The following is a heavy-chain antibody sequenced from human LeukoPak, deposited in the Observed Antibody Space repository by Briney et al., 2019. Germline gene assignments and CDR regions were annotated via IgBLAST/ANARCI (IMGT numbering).Heavy chain of an antibody. CDR3: AREVIMITFGGVENYYYMDV. CDR1: GYSISSGYY. Sequence: PSETLSLTCTVSGYSISSGYYWGWIRQPPGKGLEWIGSIYHSGSTYYNPSLKSRVTISVDTSKNQFSLKLSSVTAADTAVYYCAREVIMITFGGVENYYYMDVWGKGTTVTISS. D-gene: IGHD3-16*01. V-gene: IGHV4-38-2*02. J-gene: IGHJ6*03. CDR2: IYHSGST.